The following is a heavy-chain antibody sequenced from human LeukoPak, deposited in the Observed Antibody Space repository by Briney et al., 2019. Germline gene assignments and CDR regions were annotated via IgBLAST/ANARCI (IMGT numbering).Heavy chain of an antibody. CDR1: GFTFRRYA. CDR2: ISNDGSNK. J-gene: IGHJ3*02. D-gene: IGHD6-19*01. Sequence: GRSLRLSCAASGFTFRRYAMHCVRQAPGMGLAGVAVISNDGSNKYYSESVKGRFTISRDNSKNTLDLQMNSLRTEDTALYYCVFLNTGWYTDGFDMWGQGTMVTVSS. CDR3: VFLNTGWYTDGFDM. V-gene: IGHV3-30*04.